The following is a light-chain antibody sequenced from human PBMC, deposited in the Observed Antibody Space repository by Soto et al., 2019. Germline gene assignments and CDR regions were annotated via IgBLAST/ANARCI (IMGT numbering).Light chain of an antibody. CDR2: DAS. Sequence: DIQMTQSPSTLSASVGDTVTVTCRASQSVSGWLAWYQQKPGEAPKLLIFDASNLESGVPSRLSGSGSGTDFTLTISSLQPDDFATYYCQQYNTYPWTFGQGTKVDIK. CDR1: QSVSGW. CDR3: QQYNTYPWT. J-gene: IGKJ1*01. V-gene: IGKV1-5*01.